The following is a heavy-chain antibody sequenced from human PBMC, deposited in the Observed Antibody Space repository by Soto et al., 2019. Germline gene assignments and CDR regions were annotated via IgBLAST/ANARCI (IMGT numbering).Heavy chain of an antibody. Sequence: QVQLVQSGAEVKKPGSSVKVSCKASGGTFSSYAISWVRQAPGQGLEWMGGIIPISGTTNYAQKFQGRVTITADECTSTAYMELSSLRSEDTAVYYCARSHGSSTSLEIYYYYCYGMDVWGQGTTVTVSS. CDR2: IIPISGTT. CDR1: GGTFSSYA. D-gene: IGHD2-2*01. V-gene: IGHV1-69*01. J-gene: IGHJ6*02. CDR3: ARSHGSSTSLEIYYYYCYGMDV.